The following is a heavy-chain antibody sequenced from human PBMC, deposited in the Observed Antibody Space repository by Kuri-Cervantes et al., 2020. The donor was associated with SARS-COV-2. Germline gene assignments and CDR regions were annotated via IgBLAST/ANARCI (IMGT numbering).Heavy chain of an antibody. D-gene: IGHD2-15*01. V-gene: IGHV3-49*04. CDR2: IRSKAYGGTT. CDR3: TRDIVVVVAATPMSSYYYYYMDV. Sequence: GESLKISCTASGFTFGDYAMSWVRQAPGKGLEWVGFIRSKAYGGTTEYAASVKGRFTISRDDSKSIAYLQMNSLKTEDTAVYYCTRDIVVVVAATPMSSYYYYYMDVWGKGITVTVSS. CDR1: GFTFGDYA. J-gene: IGHJ6*03.